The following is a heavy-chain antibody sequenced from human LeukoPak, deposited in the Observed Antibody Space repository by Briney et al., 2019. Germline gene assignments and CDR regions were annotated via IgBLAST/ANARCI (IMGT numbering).Heavy chain of an antibody. Sequence: GGSLRLSCAASGFTFSSYGMHWVRQSPGKALEWVAFIRYYGSNKHYAHCVKGRFTLPRQNQKNTLYPQMNTQSPEDGPMYYRAPFQYSSITFDYWGQGTLVTVSS. D-gene: IGHD6-13*01. CDR2: IRYYGSNK. CDR1: GFTFSSYG. CDR3: APFQYSSITFDY. V-gene: IGHV3-30*02. J-gene: IGHJ4*02.